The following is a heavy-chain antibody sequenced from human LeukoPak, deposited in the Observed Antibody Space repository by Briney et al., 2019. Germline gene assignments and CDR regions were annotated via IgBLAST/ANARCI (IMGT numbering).Heavy chain of an antibody. CDR1: GGSISSGSYY. V-gene: IGHV4-61*02. J-gene: IGHJ5*02. D-gene: IGHD5-24*01. CDR3: ARGRWTSSDNNWFDP. CDR2: INTSGST. Sequence: SQTLSLTCTVSGGSISSGSYYWSWIRQPAGKGLEWIGRINTSGSTNYNPSLKSRVTISIDTSKNQFSLKLSSVTAADTAVYYCARGRWTSSDNNWFDPWGQGTLVTVSS.